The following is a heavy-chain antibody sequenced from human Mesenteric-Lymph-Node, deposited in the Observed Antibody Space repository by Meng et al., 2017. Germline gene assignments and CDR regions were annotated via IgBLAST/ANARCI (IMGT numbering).Heavy chain of an antibody. D-gene: IGHD4-17*01. CDR3: ARGIGDYALFAH. Sequence: GESLKISCAASGFTFSSYAMSWVRQAPGKGLEWVANIKEDGTETYYVDSLRGRFTISRDNAKNSLYLQMNSLRAEDTAIYYCARGIGDYALFAHWGQGTLVTVSS. CDR2: IKEDGTET. V-gene: IGHV3-7*01. J-gene: IGHJ4*02. CDR1: GFTFSSYA.